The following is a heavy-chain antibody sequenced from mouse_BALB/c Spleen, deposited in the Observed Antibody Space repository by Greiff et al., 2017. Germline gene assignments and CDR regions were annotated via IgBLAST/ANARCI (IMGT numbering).Heavy chain of an antibody. D-gene: IGHD1-1*01. Sequence: EVQLVESGAELVRSGASVKLSCTASGFNIKDYYMHWVKQRPEQGLEWIGWIDPENGDTEYAPKFQGKATMTADTSSNTAYLQLSSLTSEDTAVYYCNYYGSSYAMYYWGQGTSVTVSS. J-gene: IGHJ4*01. CDR1: GFNIKDYY. CDR2: IDPENGDT. V-gene: IGHV14-4*02. CDR3: NYYGSSYAMYY.